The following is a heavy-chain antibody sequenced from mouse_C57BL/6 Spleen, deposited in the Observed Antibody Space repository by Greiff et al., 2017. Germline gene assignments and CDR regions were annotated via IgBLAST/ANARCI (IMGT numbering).Heavy chain of an antibody. CDR3: AREDYGSSYTY. Sequence: VQLQQSGPGLVKPSQSLSLTCSVTGYSITSGYYWNWIRQFPGNKLEWMGYISYDGSNNYNPSLKNRISITRDTSKNQFFLKLNSVTTEDTATYYCAREDYGSSYTYWGQGTTLTVSS. CDR1: GYSITSGYY. D-gene: IGHD1-1*01. J-gene: IGHJ2*01. V-gene: IGHV3-6*01. CDR2: ISYDGSN.